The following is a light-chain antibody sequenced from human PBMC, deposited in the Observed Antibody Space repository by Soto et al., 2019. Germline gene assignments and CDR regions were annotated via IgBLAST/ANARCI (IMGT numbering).Light chain of an antibody. Sequence: DIQMTQSPSSLSASVGDRVTITCQASQDISNYLNWYQQKPGKAPKLLIYDASDLETGVRSRFSGSGSGTDFTFTISSLQPEDIATYYCQPYDNLPLTFGGGTKVEIK. V-gene: IGKV1-33*01. CDR1: QDISNY. CDR2: DAS. J-gene: IGKJ4*01. CDR3: QPYDNLPLT.